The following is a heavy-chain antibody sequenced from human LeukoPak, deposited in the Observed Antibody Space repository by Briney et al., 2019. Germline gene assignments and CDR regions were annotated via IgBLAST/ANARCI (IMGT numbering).Heavy chain of an antibody. CDR3: ARGQDHYYDNTLRGGDY. J-gene: IGHJ4*02. V-gene: IGHV4-30-4*01. Sequence: PSETLSLTCTVSGGSISSGDYYWSWIRQPPGKGLEWIGYIYYSGSTYYNPSLKSRVTISVDTSKNQFSLKLSSVTAADTAVYYCARGQDHYYDNTLRGGDYWGQGTLVTVSS. D-gene: IGHD3-22*01. CDR2: IYYSGST. CDR1: GGSISSGDYY.